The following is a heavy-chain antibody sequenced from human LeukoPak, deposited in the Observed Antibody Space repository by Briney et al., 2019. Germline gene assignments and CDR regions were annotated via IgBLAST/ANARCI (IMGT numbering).Heavy chain of an antibody. V-gene: IGHV4-59*08. J-gene: IGHJ4*02. CDR2: IYYSGST. D-gene: IGHD3-3*02. Sequence: PSETLSLTCTVSGGSISSYYWSWIRQPPGKGLEWIGYIYYSGSTNYNPSLKSRVTISVDTSKNQFSLKLSSVTAADTAVYYCASRYPPHFVFDYWGQGTLVTVSS. CDR1: GGSISSYY. CDR3: ASRYPPHFVFDY.